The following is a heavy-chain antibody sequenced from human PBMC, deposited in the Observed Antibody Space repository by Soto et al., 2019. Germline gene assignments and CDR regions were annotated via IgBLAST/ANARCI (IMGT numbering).Heavy chain of an antibody. V-gene: IGHV4-59*12. CDR3: ARDKITGLFDY. D-gene: IGHD2-8*02. J-gene: IGHJ4*02. CDR1: GGSLSPNY. Sequence: SETLSLTCTVSGGSLSPNYWTWIRQPPGKGLAWIGYIYYSGSTSYNPSLKSRVTISVDTSKNQFSLKLTSVTAADTAVYYCARDKITGLFDYWGQGTLVTVPQ. CDR2: IYYSGST.